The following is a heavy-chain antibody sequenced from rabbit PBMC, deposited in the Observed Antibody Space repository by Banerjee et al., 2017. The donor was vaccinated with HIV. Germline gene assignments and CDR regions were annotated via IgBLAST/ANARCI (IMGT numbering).Heavy chain of an antibody. CDR2: IHVSSSSTT. CDR3: ARRTENSDGAAFNL. V-gene: IGHV1S40*01. D-gene: IGHD6-1*01. Sequence: QSLEESGGGLVQPEGSLTLTCTASGIDFSSYYYMCWVRQAPGKGLEWIACIHVSSSSTTHYASWAKGRFTISKTSSTTVTLQMTSLTAADMAAYFCARRTENSDGAAFNLWGPGTLVTVS. J-gene: IGHJ4*01. CDR1: GIDFSSYYY.